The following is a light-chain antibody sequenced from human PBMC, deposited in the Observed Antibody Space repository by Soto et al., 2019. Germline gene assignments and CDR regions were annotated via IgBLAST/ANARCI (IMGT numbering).Light chain of an antibody. V-gene: IGKV3-11*01. CDR1: QXVIRM. CDR3: QQRSNWPIT. CDR2: GAS. Sequence: EIVMTQSPAXLXXXXXRXXTLXCXXXQXVIRMLAWYQQKPGQAPRLLIYGASSRATGVPDRFSGSGSGTDFTLTISRLEPEDFAVYYCQQRSNWPITFGQGTRLEIK. J-gene: IGKJ5*01.